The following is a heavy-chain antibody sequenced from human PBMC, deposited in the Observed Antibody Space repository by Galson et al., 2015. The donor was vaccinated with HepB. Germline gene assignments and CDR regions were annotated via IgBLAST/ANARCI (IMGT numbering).Heavy chain of an antibody. J-gene: IGHJ4*02. CDR3: ARGSSDWYGIDY. CDR1: GFTFSSYS. D-gene: IGHD6-19*01. Sequence: SLRLSCAASGFTFSSYSMNWVRQVPGKGLEWVANIKQDGSATYYVDSVKGRFTISRDNAKNTLFLQMNSLSADDTAVYYCARGSSDWYGIDYWGQGILVTVSS. CDR2: IKQDGSAT. V-gene: IGHV3-7*04.